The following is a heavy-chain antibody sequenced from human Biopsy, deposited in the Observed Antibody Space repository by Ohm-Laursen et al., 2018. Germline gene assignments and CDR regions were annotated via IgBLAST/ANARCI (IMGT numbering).Heavy chain of an antibody. D-gene: IGHD3-9*01. Sequence: SVKVSCKASGYPFITYGISWVRQAPGQGLEWMGWISAYNGHTKFARKFQDRVTVAADTSTSTATMELRSLRSDDTAVYYCATKLTGYFHHWGQGTLVIVSS. CDR1: GYPFITYG. CDR3: ATKLTGYFHH. V-gene: IGHV1-18*01. CDR2: ISAYNGHT. J-gene: IGHJ1*01.